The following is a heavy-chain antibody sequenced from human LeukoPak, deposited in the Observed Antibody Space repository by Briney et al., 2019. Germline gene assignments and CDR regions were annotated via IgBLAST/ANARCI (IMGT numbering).Heavy chain of an antibody. V-gene: IGHV3-7*03. D-gene: IGHD5-18*01. J-gene: IGHJ4*02. CDR1: GFTYSILW. Sequence: PGGSLRLSCAASGFTYSILWMLWARQAPGKGREWVANLKQDGSEKYYVDPVKGRFTISRDNAKNSLYLQMNSLRAEDTAVYYCARGVDFEIQLGFDYWGQGTLVTVSS. CDR2: LKQDGSEK. CDR3: ARGVDFEIQLGFDY.